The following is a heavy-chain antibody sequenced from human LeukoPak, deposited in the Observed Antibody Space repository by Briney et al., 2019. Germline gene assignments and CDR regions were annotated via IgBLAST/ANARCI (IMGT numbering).Heavy chain of an antibody. CDR1: GYTFTSYY. Sequence: ASVKVSCKASGYTFTSYYMRWVRQAPGQGLEWMGIINPSGGSTSYAQKFQGRVTMTRDMSTSTVYMELSSLRSEDTAVYYCARAVEYSSSGFNYYYYYHMDVWGKGTTVTVSS. J-gene: IGHJ6*03. V-gene: IGHV1-46*01. CDR3: ARAVEYSSSGFNYYYYYHMDV. D-gene: IGHD6-6*01. CDR2: INPSGGST.